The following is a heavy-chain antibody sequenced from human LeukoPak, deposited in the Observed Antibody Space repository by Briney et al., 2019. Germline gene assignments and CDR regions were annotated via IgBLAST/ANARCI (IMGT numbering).Heavy chain of an antibody. CDR3: ARDGARATFDY. J-gene: IGHJ4*02. D-gene: IGHD5-12*01. CDR1: GFTVSSNY. CDR2: IYSGGST. Sequence: GGSLRLSCAASGFTVSSNYMSWVRQAPGKGLEWVSVIYSGGSTYYADSVKGRFTISRDNSKNTLYLQMNSLRAEDTAVYYCARDGARATFDYWGQGTLVTVSS. V-gene: IGHV3-66*01.